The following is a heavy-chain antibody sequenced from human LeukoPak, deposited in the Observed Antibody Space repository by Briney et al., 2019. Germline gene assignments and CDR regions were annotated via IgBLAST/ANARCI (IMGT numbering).Heavy chain of an antibody. D-gene: IGHD6-19*01. Sequence: GGSPRLSCAASGFTFSSYGMHWVRQAPGKGLEWVAVISYDGSNKYYADSVKGRFTISRDNSKNTLYLQMNSLRAEDTAVYYCAKKGAIAVAGFLYYYGMDVWGQGTTVTVSS. J-gene: IGHJ6*02. CDR3: AKKGAIAVAGFLYYYGMDV. CDR2: ISYDGSNK. CDR1: GFTFSSYG. V-gene: IGHV3-30*18.